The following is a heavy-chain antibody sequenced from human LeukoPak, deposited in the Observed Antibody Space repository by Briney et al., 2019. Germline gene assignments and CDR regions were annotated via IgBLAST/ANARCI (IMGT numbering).Heavy chain of an antibody. D-gene: IGHD2-21*01. V-gene: IGHV1-24*01. CDR2: FDPENDER. Sequence: ASVKVSCKVSGHTFSELPMYWVRQAPGKGLEWMGGFDPENDERLYAHQFRGRLTMTEDSSTDTAYMELSGLRSEGTAVYYCATELTSIVPDYWGQGTLVTVSS. CDR3: ATELTSIVPDY. CDR1: GHTFSELP. J-gene: IGHJ4*02.